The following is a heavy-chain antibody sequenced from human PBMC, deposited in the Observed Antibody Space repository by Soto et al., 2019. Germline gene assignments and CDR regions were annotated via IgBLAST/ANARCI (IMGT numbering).Heavy chain of an antibody. V-gene: IGHV4-59*01. CDR2: IYYSGST. Sequence: YSVSGGNIISYGGRWIRQPPGKGLEWIGYIYYSGSTNYNPSLKSRVTISVDTSKNQFSLKLSSVTAADTAVYYCERRYGRTLHYCGQGTLVTVSS. CDR3: ERRYGRTLHY. J-gene: IGHJ4*02. D-gene: IGHD1-20*01. CDR1: GGNIISYG.